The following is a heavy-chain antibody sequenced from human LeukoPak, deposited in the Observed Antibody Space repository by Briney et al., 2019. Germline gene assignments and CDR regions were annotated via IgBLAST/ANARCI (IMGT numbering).Heavy chain of an antibody. J-gene: IGHJ4*02. CDR2: ITHSGST. V-gene: IGHV4-34*01. D-gene: IGHD3-3*02. CDR3: AGDSAVAQALMFDY. Sequence: SETLSLTCAVFGGSFSNYFWSWIRQAPGKGLEWIGEITHSGSTNYNPSLKSRVTISVNTSKSQFSLKLSSVTAADTAFYYCAGDSAVAQALMFDYWGQGTLVTVSA. CDR1: GGSFSNYF.